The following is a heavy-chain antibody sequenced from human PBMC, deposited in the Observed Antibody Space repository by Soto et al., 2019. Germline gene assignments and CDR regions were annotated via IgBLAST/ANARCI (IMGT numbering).Heavy chain of an antibody. D-gene: IGHD6-19*01. V-gene: IGHV4-4*02. CDR2: IHHSGST. Sequence: QMQLQESGPGLVKPSETLSLTCAVSSASISSEQRWTWVRQPPGKGLEWIGEIHHSGSTNKNPSLKSRVTMSGDKSKNQISLNLDSVTAAHTAVYYCARSFGWYAIDLWGQGTLVIVSS. CDR1: SASISSEQR. CDR3: ARSFGWYAIDL. J-gene: IGHJ5*02.